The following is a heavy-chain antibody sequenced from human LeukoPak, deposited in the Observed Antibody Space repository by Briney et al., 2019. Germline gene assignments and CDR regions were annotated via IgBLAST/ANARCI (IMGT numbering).Heavy chain of an antibody. Sequence: SETLSLTCAVYGGSFSGYYWSWIRQPPGKGLEWIGEINHSGTTYYNPSLKSLVTITVNTSNNQFSLKLSAVSAATADLYCSSHVEWESVDYWGQGTLVTVSS. CDR3: SHVEWESVDY. J-gene: IGHJ4*02. V-gene: IGHV4-34*01. CDR1: GGSFSGYY. D-gene: IGHD1-26*01. CDR2: INHSGTT.